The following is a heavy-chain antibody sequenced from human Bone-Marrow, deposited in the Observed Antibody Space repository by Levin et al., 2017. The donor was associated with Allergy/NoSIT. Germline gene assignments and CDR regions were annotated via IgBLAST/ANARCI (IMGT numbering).Heavy chain of an antibody. Sequence: PGGSLRLSCAASGFSFNSHTMNWVRQVPGKGLEWVASISATSSFIHYADSVKGRFTISRDNVETSLFLHMNSLRDDDTGLYYCARDGLTTFGVVTGMDVWGQGTAVTVSS. CDR2: ISATSSFI. J-gene: IGHJ6*02. CDR3: ARDGLTTFGVVTGMDV. V-gene: IGHV3-21*06. D-gene: IGHD3-3*01. CDR1: GFSFNSHT.